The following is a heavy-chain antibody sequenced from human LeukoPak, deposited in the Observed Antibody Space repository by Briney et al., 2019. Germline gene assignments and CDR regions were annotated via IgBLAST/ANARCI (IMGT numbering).Heavy chain of an antibody. CDR2: IYSSGST. V-gene: IGHV4-39*07. CDR1: GGSISSSNSY. CDR3: ARSALDTFKGFRVPERGELYFDY. Sequence: SETLSLSCIVSGGSISSSNSYWGWIRQPPGKGLEWIGSIYSSGSTYYNSSLKSRVTISVDTSKNQFYLKLTSVTAADTAVYYCARSALDTFKGFRVPERGELYFDYWGQGTLVTVSS. J-gene: IGHJ4*02. D-gene: IGHD3-10*01.